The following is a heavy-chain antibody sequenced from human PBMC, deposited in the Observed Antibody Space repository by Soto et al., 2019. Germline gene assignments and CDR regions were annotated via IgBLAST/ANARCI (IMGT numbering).Heavy chain of an antibody. CDR3: ARDLNSGSSAY. CDR2: ISYDGSNK. CDR1: GFTFSSYA. Sequence: QVQLVESGGGVVQPGRSLRLSCAASGFTFSSYAMHWVRQAPGKGLEWVAVISYDGSNKYYADSVKGRFTISRDNSKNTLYLQMNSLRAEDTAVYYCARDLNSGSSAYWGQGTLVTVSS. D-gene: IGHD6-25*01. J-gene: IGHJ4*02. V-gene: IGHV3-30-3*01.